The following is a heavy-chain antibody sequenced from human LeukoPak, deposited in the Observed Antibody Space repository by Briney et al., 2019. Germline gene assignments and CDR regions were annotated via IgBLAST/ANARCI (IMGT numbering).Heavy chain of an antibody. J-gene: IGHJ4*02. CDR3: ARVRGETYVNY. CDR2: IYYSGST. V-gene: IGHV4-59*01. D-gene: IGHD3-16*01. Sequence: PSETLSLTCTVSGGSISTYYWSWIRQPPGKGLEWVGYIYYSGSTNYNPSLKSRVTISVDTSKNQFSLKLSSVTAADTAVYYCARVRGETYVNYWAQGPLATISS. CDR1: GGSISTYY.